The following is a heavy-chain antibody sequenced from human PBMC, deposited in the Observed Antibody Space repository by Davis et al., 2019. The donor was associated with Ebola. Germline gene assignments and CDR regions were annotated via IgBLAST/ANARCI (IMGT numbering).Heavy chain of an antibody. Sequence: MPSETLSLTCTVSGGSISSYYWSWIRQPPGKGLEWIGYIYYSGSTNYNPSLKSRVTISVDTSKNQFSLKLSSVTAADTAVYYCASGYIVATYYGMDVWGQGTTVTVSS. CDR3: ASGYIVATYYGMDV. D-gene: IGHD5-12*01. J-gene: IGHJ6*02. CDR2: IYYSGST. V-gene: IGHV4-59*01. CDR1: GGSISSYY.